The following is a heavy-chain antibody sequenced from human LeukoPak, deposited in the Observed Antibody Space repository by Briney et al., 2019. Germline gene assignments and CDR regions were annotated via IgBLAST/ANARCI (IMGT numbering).Heavy chain of an antibody. CDR2: IYYSGST. J-gene: IGHJ2*01. D-gene: IGHD6-19*01. Sequence: PSETLSLTCTVSGGSISSYYWSWIRQPPGKGLEWIGYIYYSGSTNYNPSLKSRVTISVDTSKNQFSLKLSSVTAADTAVYYCARKRRDSSGWYGDFDLWGRGTLVTVSS. CDR1: GGSISSYY. CDR3: ARKRRDSSGWYGDFDL. V-gene: IGHV4-59*01.